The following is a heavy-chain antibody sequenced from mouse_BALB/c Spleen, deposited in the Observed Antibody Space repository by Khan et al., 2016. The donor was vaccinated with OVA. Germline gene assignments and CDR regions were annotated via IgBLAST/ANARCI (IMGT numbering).Heavy chain of an antibody. CDR1: GYTFTNAG. Sequence: QIQLVQSGPELKRPGETVRISCKASGYTFTNAGMQWVQKMPGKGLKWIGWINTHSGVPKYAEAFKGRFAFSLDTSATTAYLQITNLKNEDMATYIWARGGAAYYKYDGGAMDYWGQGTSVTVSS. CDR2: INTHSGVP. CDR3: ARGGAAYYKYDGGAMDY. D-gene: IGHD2-14*01. V-gene: IGHV9-4*02. J-gene: IGHJ4*01.